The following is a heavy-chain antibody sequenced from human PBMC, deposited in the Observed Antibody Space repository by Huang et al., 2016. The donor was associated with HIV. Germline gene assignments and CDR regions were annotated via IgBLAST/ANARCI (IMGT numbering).Heavy chain of an antibody. V-gene: IGHV3-53*01. CDR2: IYGGGNT. CDR3: ARSDPYKIGSSSLYGAFDY. D-gene: IGHD6-13*01. J-gene: IGHJ4*02. Sequence: EVQLVESGGGLIQPGGSLTLSCAASGFTVSSNYVNWVRPAPCKWLGWVLRIYGGGNTNYADAVSGRFNISRDSCKNTLYLQMNSRGVGDTAVYFCARSDPYKIGSSSLYGAFDYWGQGTLVTVSS. CDR1: GFTVSSNY.